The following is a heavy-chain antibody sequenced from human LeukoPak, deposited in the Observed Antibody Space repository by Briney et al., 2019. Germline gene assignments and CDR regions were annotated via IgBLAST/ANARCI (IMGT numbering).Heavy chain of an antibody. CDR1: GYTFTGYY. Sequence: ASVKVSCKASGYTFTGYYMHWARQAPGQGLEWMGWINPNSGGTNYAQKFQGRVTMTRDTSISTAYMELSRLRSDDTAVYYCGRDWREMVRGVIGPWYYYMDVWGKGTTVTVSS. CDR3: GRDWREMVRGVIGPWYYYMDV. D-gene: IGHD3-10*01. J-gene: IGHJ6*03. CDR2: INPNSGGT. V-gene: IGHV1-2*02.